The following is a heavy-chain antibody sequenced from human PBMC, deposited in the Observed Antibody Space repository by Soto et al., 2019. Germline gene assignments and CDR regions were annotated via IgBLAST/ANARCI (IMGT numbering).Heavy chain of an antibody. CDR2: ISYDGSNK. Sequence: QVQLVESGGGVVQPGRSLRLSCAASGFTFSSYGMHWVRQAPGKGLEWVAVISYDGSNKYYADSVKGRFTISRDNSKNTLYLQMNSLRAEDTAVYYCAKVGHYGDYFVYWGQGTLVTVSS. J-gene: IGHJ4*02. V-gene: IGHV3-30*18. CDR1: GFTFSSYG. CDR3: AKVGHYGDYFVY. D-gene: IGHD4-17*01.